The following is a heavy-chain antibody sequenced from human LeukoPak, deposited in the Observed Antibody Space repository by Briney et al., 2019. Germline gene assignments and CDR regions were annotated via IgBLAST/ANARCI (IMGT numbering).Heavy chain of an antibody. J-gene: IGHJ4*02. CDR2: ISWNSGSI. V-gene: IGHV3-9*01. CDR1: GFTFDDYA. Sequence: GGSLRLSCAASGFTFDDYAMHWVRQAPGKGLEWVSGISWNSGSIGYADSVKGRFTISRDNSKNTLYLQMNSLRAEDTAVYYCAKRWTGTTIGQQDFWGQGTLVTVSS. CDR3: AKRWTGTTIGQQDF. D-gene: IGHD1-1*01.